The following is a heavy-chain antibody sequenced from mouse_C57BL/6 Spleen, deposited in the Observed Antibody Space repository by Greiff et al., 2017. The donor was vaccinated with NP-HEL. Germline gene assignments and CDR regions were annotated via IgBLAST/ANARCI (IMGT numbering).Heavy chain of an antibody. D-gene: IGHD1-1*01. CDR3: ASFITTVPRYFDV. CDR1: GYSFTGYF. J-gene: IGHJ1*03. V-gene: IGHV1-20*01. Sequence: VQLKQSGPELVKPGDSVKISCKASGYSFTGYFMNWVMQSHGKSLEWIGRINPYNGDTFYNQKFKGKATLTVDKSSSTAHMELRSLTSEDSAVYYCASFITTVPRYFDVWGTGTTVTVSS. CDR2: INPYNGDT.